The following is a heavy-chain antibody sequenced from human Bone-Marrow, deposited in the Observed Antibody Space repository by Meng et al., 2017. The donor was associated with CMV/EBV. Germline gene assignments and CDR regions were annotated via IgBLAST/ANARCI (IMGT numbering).Heavy chain of an antibody. CDR3: ARDDYTWSRDY. J-gene: IGHJ4*02. CDR1: GFTFPSFT. V-gene: IGHV3-21*06. D-gene: IGHD4-11*01. CDR2: ISSGRKYI. Sequence: GGSLRLSCAASGFTFPSFTMSWVRQAPGKGLEWVSLISSGRKYILYADSVRGRFTISRDDAENSVHLQMNSLRAEDTGIYFCARDDYTWSRDYWGQGTLVTFSS.